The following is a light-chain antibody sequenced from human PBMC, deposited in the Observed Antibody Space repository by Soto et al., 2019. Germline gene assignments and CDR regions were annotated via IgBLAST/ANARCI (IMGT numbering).Light chain of an antibody. CDR3: QQYGSSPRT. V-gene: IGKV3-20*01. J-gene: IGKJ1*01. CDR2: GAS. CDR1: QSVSSR. Sequence: EIVMTQSPGTLSLSPGERATLSCRASQSVSSRLAWYQQKPGQAPRLLISGASSRPTGIPDRFSGSGSGTDFTLTISRLEPEEFTVYYCQQYGSSPRTFGQGTKVDIK.